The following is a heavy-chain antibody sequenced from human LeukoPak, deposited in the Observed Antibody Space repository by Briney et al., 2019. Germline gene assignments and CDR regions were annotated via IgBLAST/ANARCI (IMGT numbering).Heavy chain of an antibody. V-gene: IGHV3-7*01. J-gene: IGHJ4*02. CDR2: IKTDGSDK. D-gene: IGHD4-17*01. CDR1: GFTFNSYW. CDR3: ARTAYGDYS. Sequence: PGGSLRLSCAVSGFTFNSYWMNWVRQAPGQGLEWVANIKTDGSDKRYVDSVKGRFTISRDNAKNSLYLQMNSLRAEDTAVYYCARTAYGDYSWGQGTLVTVSS.